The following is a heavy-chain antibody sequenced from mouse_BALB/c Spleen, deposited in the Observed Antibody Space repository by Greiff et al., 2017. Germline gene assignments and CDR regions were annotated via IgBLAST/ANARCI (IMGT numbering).Heavy chain of an antibody. Sequence: VQLKESGPGLVKPSQSLSLTCTVTGYSITSDYAWSWIRQFPGNKLEWMGYISYSGSTSYNPSLKSRISITRDTSKNPFFLQLNSVTTEDTATYYCTRWEARGYDVKAMDYWGQGTSVTVSS. V-gene: IGHV3-2*02. D-gene: IGHD2-2*01. CDR1: GYSITSDYA. J-gene: IGHJ4*01. CDR3: TRWEARGYDVKAMDY. CDR2: ISYSGST.